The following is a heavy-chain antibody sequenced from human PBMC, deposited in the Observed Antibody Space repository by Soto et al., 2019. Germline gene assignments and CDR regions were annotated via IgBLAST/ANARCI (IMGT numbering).Heavy chain of an antibody. CDR1: GFTYSSYG. J-gene: IGHJ4*02. CDR3: ARDGAYYYDSSGYYVY. D-gene: IGHD3-22*01. V-gene: IGHV3-33*01. Sequence: GSLRLSFASSGFTYSSYGMHWVRQAPGKGLEWVAVIWYDGSNKYYADSVKGRFTISRDNSKNTLYLQMNSLRAEDTAVYYCARDGAYYYDSSGYYVYWGQGTLVTVSS. CDR2: IWYDGSNK.